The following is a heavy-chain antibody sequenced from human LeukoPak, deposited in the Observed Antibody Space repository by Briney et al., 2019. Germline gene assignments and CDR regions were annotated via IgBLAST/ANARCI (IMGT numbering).Heavy chain of an antibody. CDR1: GGSISSADYY. Sequence: SSETLSLTCTVSGGSISSADYYWSWIRQPPGKGLEWIGYIYHSGSTYYNPSLKSRVTISVDRSKNQFSLKLSSVTAADTAVYYCARASNSLCDYWGQGTLVTVSS. CDR2: IYHSGST. D-gene: IGHD4-23*01. V-gene: IGHV4-30-2*01. CDR3: ARASNSLCDY. J-gene: IGHJ4*02.